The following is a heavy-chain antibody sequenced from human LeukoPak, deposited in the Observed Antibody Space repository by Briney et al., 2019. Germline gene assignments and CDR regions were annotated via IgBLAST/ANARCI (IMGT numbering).Heavy chain of an antibody. Sequence: GGSLRLSCAAAGFTFSSYWMHWVRQAPGKGLVWVSRIDIDGSSTNYGGSGEERFTIHRDNAKNTLFLQMNSLRAEDTAVYYCVRDGLRYYGMDVWGQGTTVTVSS. V-gene: IGHV3-74*01. CDR2: IDIDGSST. CDR1: GFTFSSYW. D-gene: IGHD1-14*01. J-gene: IGHJ6*02. CDR3: VRDGLRYYGMDV.